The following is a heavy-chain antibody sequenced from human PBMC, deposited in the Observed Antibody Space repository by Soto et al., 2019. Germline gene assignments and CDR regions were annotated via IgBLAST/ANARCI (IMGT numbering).Heavy chain of an antibody. CDR1: GYTFTSYG. J-gene: IGHJ4*02. CDR3: ARGLAVEYSSSRSLDY. CDR2: TSAYNGNT. Sequence: ASVKVSCKASGYTFTSYGISWVRQAPGQGLEWMGWTSAYNGNTNYAQKLQGRVTMTTDTSTSTAYMELRSLRSDDTAVYYCARGLAVEYSSSRSLDYWGQGTLVTVSS. D-gene: IGHD6-6*01. V-gene: IGHV1-18*04.